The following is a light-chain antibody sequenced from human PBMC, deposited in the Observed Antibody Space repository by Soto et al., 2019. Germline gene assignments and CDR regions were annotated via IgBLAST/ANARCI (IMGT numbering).Light chain of an antibody. V-gene: IGKV3-11*01. CDR2: DAS. J-gene: IGKJ4*01. CDR1: QSVSSY. Sequence: EIVLTQSPGTLSLSPGERATLSCRASQSVSSYLAWYQQKPGQAPRLLIYDASNRATGIPARFSGSGSGTDFTLTISSLEPEDFALYYCQQRSSWPLTFGGGTKVDIK. CDR3: QQRSSWPLT.